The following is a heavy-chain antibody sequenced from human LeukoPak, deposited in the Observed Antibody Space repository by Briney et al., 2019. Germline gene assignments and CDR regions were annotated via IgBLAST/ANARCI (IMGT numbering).Heavy chain of an antibody. V-gene: IGHV1-69*05. D-gene: IGHD6-19*01. J-gene: IGHJ4*02. CDR1: GGTFSSYA. CDR3: ARDILAVEASAVAGTWGY. Sequence: LRASVKVSCKASGGTFSSYAISWVRQAPGQGLEWMGGIIPIFGTANYAQKFQGRVTITTDESTSTAYMELSSLRSEDTAVYYCARDILAVEASAVAGTWGYWGQGTLVTVSS. CDR2: IIPIFGTA.